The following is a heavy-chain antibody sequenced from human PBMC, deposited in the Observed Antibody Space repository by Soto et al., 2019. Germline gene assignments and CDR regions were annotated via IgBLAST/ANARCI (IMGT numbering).Heavy chain of an antibody. CDR3: AKRRYGDDQHFDY. D-gene: IGHD4-17*01. J-gene: IGHJ4*02. V-gene: IGHV3-23*01. CDR1: GFTFSSNA. Sequence: EVQLLESGGGLVQPGGSLRLSCAASGFTFSSNAMSWVRQAPGKGLEWVSVISGSGGSTYYADSVKGRFTISRDNSKNTLYLQMHSLRAEDTAVFYCAKRRYGDDQHFDYWGQGTLVTVSS. CDR2: ISGSGGST.